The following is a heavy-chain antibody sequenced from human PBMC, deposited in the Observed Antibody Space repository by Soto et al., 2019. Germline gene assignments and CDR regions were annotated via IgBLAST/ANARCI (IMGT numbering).Heavy chain of an antibody. V-gene: IGHV4-30-4*01. CDR2: IYYSGST. D-gene: IGHD2-2*01. J-gene: IGHJ5*02. CDR3: ARATIVLVPAAMVSHWFDP. Sequence: QVQLQESGPGLVKPSQTLSLTCTVSGGSISSGDYYWSWIRQPPGKGLEWIGYIYYSGSTYYNPSLKSRVTISVDTSKNPFSLKLSSVTAADTAVYYCARATIVLVPAAMVSHWFDPWGQGTLVTVSS. CDR1: GGSISSGDYY.